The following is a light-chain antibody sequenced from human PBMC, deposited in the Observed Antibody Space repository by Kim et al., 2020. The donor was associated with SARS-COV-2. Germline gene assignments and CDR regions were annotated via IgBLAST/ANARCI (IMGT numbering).Light chain of an antibody. J-gene: IGKJ2*01. CDR1: QSVSSSY. CDR3: QQYGSSPRT. V-gene: IGKV3-20*01. Sequence: DIVLTQSPGTLSLSPGERATLSCRASQSVSSSYLAWYQQKPGQAPRLLIYGASSSATGIPDRFSGSGSGTDFTLTISRLEPEDFAVYYCQQYGSSPRTFGQGTKLEI. CDR2: GAS.